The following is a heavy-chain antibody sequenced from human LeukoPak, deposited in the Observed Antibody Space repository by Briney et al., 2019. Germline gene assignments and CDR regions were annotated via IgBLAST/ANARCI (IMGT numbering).Heavy chain of an antibody. D-gene: IGHD1-26*01. CDR1: GFTFSSYS. CDR2: ISSSSSTI. Sequence: PGGSLRLSCAASGFTFSSYSMNWVRQAPGKGLEWVSYISSSSSTIYYADSVKGRFTISRDNAKNSLYLQMNSLRAEDTAVYYCAKSPLWDDAFDIWGQGTMVTVSS. V-gene: IGHV3-48*01. J-gene: IGHJ3*02. CDR3: AKSPLWDDAFDI.